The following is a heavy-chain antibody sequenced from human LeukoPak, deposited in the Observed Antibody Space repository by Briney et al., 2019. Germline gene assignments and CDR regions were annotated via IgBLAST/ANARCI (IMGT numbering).Heavy chain of an antibody. CDR2: INPNSGGT. D-gene: IGHD6-19*01. V-gene: IGHV1-2*02. CDR1: GYTFTGYY. J-gene: IGHJ4*02. CDR3: ARDEQWLVGGVY. Sequence: ASVKVSCKASGYTFTGYYMHWVRQAPGQGLEWMGWINPNSGGTNYAQKFQGRVTMTRDTSISTAYMELSRLRSDDTTVYYCARDEQWLVGGVYWGQGTLVTVSS.